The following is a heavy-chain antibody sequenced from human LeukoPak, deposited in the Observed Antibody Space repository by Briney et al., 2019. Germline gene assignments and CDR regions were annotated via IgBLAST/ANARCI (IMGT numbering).Heavy chain of an antibody. D-gene: IGHD6-13*01. J-gene: IGHJ4*02. CDR2: INPNSGGT. CDR3: ARAVSSSCLFDY. CDR1: GYTFTGYY. V-gene: IGHV1-2*06. Sequence: ASVKVPCMASGYTFTGYYMHWVRQAPGQGLEWMGRINPNSGGTNYAQKFQGRVTMTRDTSISTAYMELSRLRSDDTAVYYCARAVSSSCLFDYWGQGTLVTVSS.